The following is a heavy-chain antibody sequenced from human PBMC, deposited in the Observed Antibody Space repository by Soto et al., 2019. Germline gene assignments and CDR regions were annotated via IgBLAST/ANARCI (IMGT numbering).Heavy chain of an antibody. D-gene: IGHD3-16*01. J-gene: IGHJ4*02. CDR2: ISYDGSNK. Sequence: QVQLVESGGGVVQPGRSLRLSCAASGFTFSSYGMHWVRQAPGKGLEWVAVISYDGSNKYYADSVKGRFTISRDNSKNTLYLQMNSLRAEDTAVYYCAVTMRGYFDYWGQGTLVTVSS. CDR3: AVTMRGYFDY. CDR1: GFTFSSYG. V-gene: IGHV3-30*03.